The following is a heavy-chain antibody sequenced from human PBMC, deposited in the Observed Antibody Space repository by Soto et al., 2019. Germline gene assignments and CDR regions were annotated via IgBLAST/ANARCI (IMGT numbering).Heavy chain of an antibody. J-gene: IGHJ4*02. Sequence: QVQLQESGPGLVKPSETLSLTCTVSGGSISSYYWSWIRQPPGKGLEWIGYIYYSGSTNYNPSLKSRVTISVDTSKNQFSLKLCSVTAADTAVYYCARRWGRTLDYWGQGTLVTVSS. CDR3: ARRWGRTLDY. V-gene: IGHV4-59*08. CDR2: IYYSGST. CDR1: GGSISSYY. D-gene: IGHD1-26*01.